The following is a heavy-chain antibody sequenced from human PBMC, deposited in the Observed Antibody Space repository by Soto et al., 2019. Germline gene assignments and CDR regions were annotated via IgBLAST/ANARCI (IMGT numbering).Heavy chain of an antibody. CDR1: GGTFSSYA. Sequence: ASVKVSCKASGGTFSSYAISWVRQAPGQGLEWMGGIIPIFGTANYAQKLQGRVTITADESTSTAYMGLSSLRSEDTAVYYCARGDGDNYYFDYWGQGTLVTVSS. D-gene: IGHD1-26*01. CDR2: IIPIFGTA. CDR3: ARGDGDNYYFDY. V-gene: IGHV1-69*13. J-gene: IGHJ4*02.